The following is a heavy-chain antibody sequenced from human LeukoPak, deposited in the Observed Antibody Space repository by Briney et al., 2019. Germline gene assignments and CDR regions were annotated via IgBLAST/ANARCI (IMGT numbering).Heavy chain of an antibody. Sequence: GGSLRLSCAASGFIFSGYWMSWVRQAPGKGLEWVANINDDGSEKHYVDSVKGRFIISRENAKNSLDLQMNSLRPEDTALYYCAKDYYSAWPLDYWGQGTLVTVSS. CDR3: AKDYYSAWPLDY. J-gene: IGHJ4*02. V-gene: IGHV3-7*05. CDR1: GFIFSGYW. CDR2: INDDGSEK. D-gene: IGHD3-10*01.